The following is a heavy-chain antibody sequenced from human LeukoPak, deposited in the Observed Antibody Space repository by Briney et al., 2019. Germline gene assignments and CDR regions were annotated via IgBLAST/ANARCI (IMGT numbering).Heavy chain of an antibody. CDR1: GFTFSSYG. J-gene: IGHJ4*02. CDR2: ISYDGSNK. D-gene: IGHD3-10*01. V-gene: IGHV3-30*03. CDR3: ARAESSGSVR. Sequence: GGSLRLSCAASGFTFSSYGMHWVRQAPGKGLEWVAVISYDGSNKYYADSVKGRFTISRDNAMNTLYLQMNSLRAEDTAVYYCARAESSGSVRWGQGTLVTVSS.